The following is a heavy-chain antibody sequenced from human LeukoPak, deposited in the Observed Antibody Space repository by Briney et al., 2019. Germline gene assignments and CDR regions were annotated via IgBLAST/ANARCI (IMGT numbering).Heavy chain of an antibody. CDR3: ARGTVPARWFDP. J-gene: IGHJ5*02. Sequence: SETLSLICTVSGGSISSGGYYWSWIRQHPGKGLEWIGYIYYSGSTYYNPSLKSRTIISVDTSKNQFSLKLNSVTAADTAVYYCARGTVPARWFDPWGQGTLVTVSS. D-gene: IGHD2-2*01. CDR1: GGSISSGGYY. V-gene: IGHV4-31*02. CDR2: IYYSGST.